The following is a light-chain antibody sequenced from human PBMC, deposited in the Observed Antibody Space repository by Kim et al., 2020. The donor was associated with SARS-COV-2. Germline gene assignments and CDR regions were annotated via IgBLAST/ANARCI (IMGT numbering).Light chain of an antibody. V-gene: IGKV3-15*01. CDR3: QQYNNWPPWT. CDR2: GAS. Sequence: SPGERATLSSRASQSVSSILAWYQQKPGQAPRLLIYGASTRATGIPARFSGSGSGTEFTLTISSLQSEDFAVYYCQQYNNWPPWTFGQGTKVDIK. J-gene: IGKJ1*01. CDR1: QSVSSI.